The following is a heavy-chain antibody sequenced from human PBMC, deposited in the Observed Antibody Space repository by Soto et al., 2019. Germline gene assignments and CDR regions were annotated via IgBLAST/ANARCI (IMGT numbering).Heavy chain of an antibody. CDR1: GFTFSIYA. Sequence: QVQLVESGGGVVQPGRSLRLSCAASGFTFSIYAVHWVRQAPGKGLEWVSVISYDGINKYYADSVKGRFTISRDNSKNTLYLQMNSLRAEDTAMYYCARTYYYDSSGYSYNFDYWGQGTLVTVSS. D-gene: IGHD3-22*01. CDR3: ARTYYYDSSGYSYNFDY. CDR2: ISYDGINK. V-gene: IGHV3-30-3*01. J-gene: IGHJ4*02.